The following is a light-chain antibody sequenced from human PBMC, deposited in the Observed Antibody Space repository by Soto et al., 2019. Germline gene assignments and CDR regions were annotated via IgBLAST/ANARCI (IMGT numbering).Light chain of an antibody. CDR2: GAN. Sequence: QMTQSPSSVSASVGDRVTITCRASHNINRYLAWYQQKPGKAPKLLIYGANNLQPGVPTRFSGSGSGTEFTLTSNNRQPEDAGSYFCQQANSFPWTFGQGT. J-gene: IGKJ1*01. CDR3: QQANSFPWT. V-gene: IGKV1-12*01. CDR1: HNINRY.